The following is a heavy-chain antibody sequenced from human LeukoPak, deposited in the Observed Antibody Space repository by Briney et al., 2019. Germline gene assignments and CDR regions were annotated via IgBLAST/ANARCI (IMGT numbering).Heavy chain of an antibody. CDR3: AKNVGSGYTYGSYAFDI. CDR1: GFTFSSYA. J-gene: IGHJ3*02. CDR2: ISGSGGST. D-gene: IGHD5-18*01. Sequence: PGGSLRLSCAASGFTFSSYAMSWVRLAPGKGLEWVSAISGSGGSTNYADSVKGRFTISRDNSKNTLDLQMNSLRAEDTAVYYCAKNVGSGYTYGSYAFDIWGQGTMVTVSS. V-gene: IGHV3-23*01.